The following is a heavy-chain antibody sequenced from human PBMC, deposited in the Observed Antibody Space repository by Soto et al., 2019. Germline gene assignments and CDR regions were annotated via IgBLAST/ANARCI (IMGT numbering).Heavy chain of an antibody. CDR1: GGSIRSNNR. CDR3: ARVYSGSYSDY. V-gene: IGHV4-4*02. J-gene: IGHJ4*02. Sequence: QVQLQESGPGLVKPSGTLSLTCAVSGGSIRSNNRWSWVRQPPGKGLEWIGEIFQSGSTNYNPSLKTRVTISVDKSKNQCSLKLSSVTAADTAVDYCARVYSGSYSDYWGQGTLVTVSS. D-gene: IGHD1-26*01. CDR2: IFQSGST.